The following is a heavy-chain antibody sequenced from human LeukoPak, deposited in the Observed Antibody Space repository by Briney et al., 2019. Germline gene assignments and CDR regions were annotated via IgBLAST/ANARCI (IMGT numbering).Heavy chain of an antibody. CDR2: IYDTGTT. D-gene: IGHD6-19*01. CDR1: GVSMSSHY. V-gene: IGHV4-59*11. Sequence: SETLSLTCTVSGVSMSSHYWSWIRQPPGKGLEWIAYIYDTGTTVSNPSLKSRVSMSLDRSKNEFSLQLTSVTAADTAVYYCAGIWYSSGYYFDYWGQGTLVTVSS. J-gene: IGHJ4*02. CDR3: AGIWYSSGYYFDY.